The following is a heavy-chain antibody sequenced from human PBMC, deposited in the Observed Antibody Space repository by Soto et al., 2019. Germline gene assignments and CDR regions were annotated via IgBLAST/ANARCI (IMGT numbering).Heavy chain of an antibody. V-gene: IGHV3-73*01. CDR3: TRLWQLVLGDYYYYYGMDV. D-gene: IGHD6-6*01. CDR2: IRSKANSYAT. Sequence: PGGSLRLSCAASGFTFSGSAMHWVRQASGKGLEWVGRIRSKANSYATAYAASVTGRFTISRDDSKNTAYLQMNSLKTEDTAVYYCTRLWQLVLGDYYYYYGMDVWGQGTTVTVSS. CDR1: GFTFSGSA. J-gene: IGHJ6*02.